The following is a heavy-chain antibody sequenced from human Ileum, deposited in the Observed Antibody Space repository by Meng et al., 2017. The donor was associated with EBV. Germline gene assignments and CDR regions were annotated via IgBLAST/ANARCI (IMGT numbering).Heavy chain of an antibody. CDR3: ASRELAPFDY. V-gene: IGHV4-39*07. CDR2: IYYSGTT. D-gene: IGHD1-26*01. Sequence: QEPGPGLWHPPTHPSHPWRTSGASFSSRKYDLGWIRQPPGKALEWIASIYYSGTTYYNPSLQSRVSISVDKSKNQVSLNMTSMTAADTAVYYCASRELAPFDYWGQGTLVTVSS. J-gene: IGHJ4*02. CDR1: GASFSSRKYD.